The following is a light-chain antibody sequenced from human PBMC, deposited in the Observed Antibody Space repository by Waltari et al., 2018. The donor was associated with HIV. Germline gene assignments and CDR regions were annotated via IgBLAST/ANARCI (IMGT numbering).Light chain of an antibody. Sequence: VVTQEPSLTVSPGDTVTLSCASFSGGVARSHFPYWFQLKPGQPPRTVIYDTEKRHPFPSGRFSGSLAGGKAILTLSGALPEDEAEYFCLLSYGGVRVFGGGTTLTV. CDR2: DTE. CDR1: SGGVARSHF. V-gene: IGLV7-46*01. CDR3: LLSYGGVRV. J-gene: IGLJ2*01.